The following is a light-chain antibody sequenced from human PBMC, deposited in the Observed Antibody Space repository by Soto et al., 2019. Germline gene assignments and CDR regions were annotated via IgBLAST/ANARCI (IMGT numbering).Light chain of an antibody. CDR1: QGTRSA. J-gene: IGKJ1*01. CDR2: AES. CDR3: LPDYTYPWT. Sequence: AIQMTQSPSSLSAYVGDRVTITCRASQGTRSALGWYQQKPGKAPRLLIYAESRLQRGAPSTFSGSGSGTEFTLTISILQPENFTIHYCLPDYTYPWTFGKGTKVDIK. V-gene: IGKV1-6*01.